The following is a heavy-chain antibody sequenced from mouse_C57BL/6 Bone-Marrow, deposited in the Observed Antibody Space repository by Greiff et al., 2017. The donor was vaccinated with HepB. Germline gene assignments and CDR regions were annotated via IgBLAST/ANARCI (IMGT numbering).Heavy chain of an antibody. D-gene: IGHD3-2*02. CDR2: IYPGSGST. V-gene: IGHV1-55*01. Sequence: VQLQQPGAELVKPGASVKMSCKASGYTFTSYWITWVKQRPGQGLEWIGDIYPGSGSTNYNEKFKRKATLTVDTSSSTAYMQLSSLTSEDSAVYYCARSGQLRLYYFDYWGQGTTLTVSS. J-gene: IGHJ2*01. CDR3: ARSGQLRLYYFDY. CDR1: GYTFTSYW.